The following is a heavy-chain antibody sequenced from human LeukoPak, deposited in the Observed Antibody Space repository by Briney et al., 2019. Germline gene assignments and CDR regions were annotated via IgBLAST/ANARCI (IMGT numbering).Heavy chain of an antibody. J-gene: IGHJ4*02. CDR1: GFTFSSYE. V-gene: IGHV3-23*01. Sequence: GGSLRLSCAASGFTFSSYEMNWVRQAPGKGLEWVSAISGSGGSTYYADSVKGRFTISRDNSKNTLYLQMNSLRAEDTAVYYCAKDPLLWFGESDYWGQGTLVTVSS. CDR2: ISGSGGST. CDR3: AKDPLLWFGESDY. D-gene: IGHD3-10*01.